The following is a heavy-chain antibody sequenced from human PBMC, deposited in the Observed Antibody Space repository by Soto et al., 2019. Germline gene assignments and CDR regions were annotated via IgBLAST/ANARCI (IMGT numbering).Heavy chain of an antibody. J-gene: IGHJ4*02. CDR3: TRESEDLTSNFDY. CDR2: TSSTTNYI. CDR1: RFTFTSYS. Sequence: PGGCLRLSCAASRFTFTSYSMNWVRHAPGKGLEWVASTSSTTNYIYYGNSMKGRFTITRDNAKNSLYLEMKSLRAEDTAVYYCTRESEDLTSNFDYWGQGTLVTVSS. V-gene: IGHV3-21*06.